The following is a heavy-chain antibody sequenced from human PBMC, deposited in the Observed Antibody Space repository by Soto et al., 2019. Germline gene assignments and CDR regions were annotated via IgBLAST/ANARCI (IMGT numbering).Heavy chain of an antibody. V-gene: IGHV3-15*01. Sequence: GSLRLSCAASGFTFSDAWMNWVRQAPGKGLEWLGHIKRKTDGGTTDYAAPVKGRFTISRDDSKNTLYLQMNSLKTEDTAVYYCTSLPYGAYPSVRAFRGQGTTVTASS. D-gene: IGHD3-10*01. CDR1: GFTFSDAW. J-gene: IGHJ6*02. CDR3: TSLPYGAYPSVRAF. CDR2: IKRKTDGGTT.